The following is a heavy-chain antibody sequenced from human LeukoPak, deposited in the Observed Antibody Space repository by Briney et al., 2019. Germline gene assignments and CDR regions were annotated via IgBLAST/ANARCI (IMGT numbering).Heavy chain of an antibody. CDR2: ISSSSSTI. J-gene: IGHJ4*02. CDR3: ARSRGSSGSYPFGY. CDR1: GFTFSSYS. D-gene: IGHD1-26*01. V-gene: IGHV3-48*01. Sequence: GGSLRLSCAASGFTFSSYSMNWVRQAPGKGLEWGSYISSSSSTIYYAGSVKGRFTISRDNAKNSLFLQMNSLRAEDTAVYYCARSRGSSGSYPFGYWGQGTLVTVSS.